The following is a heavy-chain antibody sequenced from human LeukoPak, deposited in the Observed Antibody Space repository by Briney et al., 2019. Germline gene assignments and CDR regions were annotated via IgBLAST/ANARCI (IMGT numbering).Heavy chain of an antibody. CDR1: GGSISSYY. CDR3: ARGGSGISNAFDI. J-gene: IGHJ3*02. CDR2: LYYGGST. D-gene: IGHD3-10*01. V-gene: IGHV4-59*01. Sequence: SETLSLTCSVSGGSISSYYWSWIRQPPGKGLEWIGYLYYGGSTNSNPSLKSRVTMSVDTSKNQFSLKLRSVTAADTAVYYCARGGSGISNAFDIWGQGTVVTVSS.